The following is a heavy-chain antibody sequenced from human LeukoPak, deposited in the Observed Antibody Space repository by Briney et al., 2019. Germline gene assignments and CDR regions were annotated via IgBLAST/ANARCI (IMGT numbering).Heavy chain of an antibody. D-gene: IGHD3-16*01. CDR3: ARDSNAWGF. CDR1: GFTFSDYW. CDR2: IKKDGSEK. J-gene: IGHJ4*02. Sequence: TGGSLRLSCAASGFTFSDYWMSWVRQAPGKGLECVANIKKDGSEKYYVDSVKGRFTISRDNAKNSLYLQMNSLRAEDTAVYYCARDSNAWGFWGQGTLVTVSS. V-gene: IGHV3-7*01.